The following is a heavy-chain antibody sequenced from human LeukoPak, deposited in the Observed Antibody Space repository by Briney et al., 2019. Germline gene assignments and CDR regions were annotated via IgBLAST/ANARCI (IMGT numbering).Heavy chain of an antibody. CDR3: AKYGSGQLWLLGWYFDF. Sequence: GGSLRLSCAASGYTCYNYAVTWVRQAPGKGLEWVSSISHDGASTHYADSVRGRFTISRDNSKNTVFLQMDSLRAEDTAVYFCAKYGSGQLWLLGWYFDFWGRGTLVSVSS. J-gene: IGHJ2*01. D-gene: IGHD3-16*01. V-gene: IGHV3-23*01. CDR1: GYTCYNYA. CDR2: ISHDGAST.